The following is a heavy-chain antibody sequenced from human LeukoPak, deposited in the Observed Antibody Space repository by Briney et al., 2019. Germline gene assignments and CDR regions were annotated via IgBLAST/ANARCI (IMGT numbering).Heavy chain of an antibody. CDR1: GGSFSGYY. J-gene: IGHJ5*02. V-gene: IGHV4-34*01. CDR2: INHSGST. CDR3: ARGRTYYDFWSANKGRFDP. Sequence: SETLSLTCAVYGGSFSGYYWSWIRQPPGKGLEWIGEINHSGSTNYNPSLRSPVTISVDTSKNQFSLKLSSVTAADTAVYYCARGRTYYDFWSANKGRFDPWGQGTLVTVSS. D-gene: IGHD3-3*01.